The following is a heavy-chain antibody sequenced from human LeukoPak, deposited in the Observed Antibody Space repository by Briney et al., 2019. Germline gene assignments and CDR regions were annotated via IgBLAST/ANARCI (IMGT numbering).Heavy chain of an antibody. CDR3: ATQRITGRTGYDS. CDR2: TYYRSKWYN. D-gene: IGHD1-20*01. Sequence: SQTLSLTCAISGDSVSSNRAAWNWIRQSPSRGLEWLGRTYYRSKWYNEYALSVKSRITINADTSQNQFSLQLNSVTPEDTAVYYCATQRITGRTGYDSWGQGTLVTVSS. CDR1: GDSVSSNRAA. J-gene: IGHJ5*01. V-gene: IGHV6-1*01.